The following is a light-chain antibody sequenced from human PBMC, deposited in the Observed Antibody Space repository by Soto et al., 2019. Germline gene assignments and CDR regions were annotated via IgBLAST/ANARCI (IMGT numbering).Light chain of an antibody. CDR2: GAS. CDR1: QSVSSSY. CDR3: QQYGSSPVT. V-gene: IGKV3-20*01. Sequence: SVFTQSPGTLSLSPGERATLSCRASQSVSSSYLAWYQQKPGQAPRLLIYGASSRATGIPDRFSGSGSGTDFTLTISRLEPEDFAVYYCQQYGSSPVTFGQGTKVDIK. J-gene: IGKJ1*01.